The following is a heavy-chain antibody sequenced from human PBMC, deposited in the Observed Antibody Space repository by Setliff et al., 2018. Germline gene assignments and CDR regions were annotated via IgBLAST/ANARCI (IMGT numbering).Heavy chain of an antibody. CDR1: GFTFRDYA. V-gene: IGHV3-49*04. J-gene: IGHJ4*02. Sequence: QTLSLSCTASGFTFRDYAMSWVRQAPGKGLEWVGFIRSKAYGGTTEYAASVKGRFTISRDDSKSIAYLQMNSLKIEDTAVYYCTRESLLESFFDYWGQGTLVTVSS. CDR2: IRSKAYGGTT. CDR3: TRESLLESFFDY. D-gene: IGHD1-1*01.